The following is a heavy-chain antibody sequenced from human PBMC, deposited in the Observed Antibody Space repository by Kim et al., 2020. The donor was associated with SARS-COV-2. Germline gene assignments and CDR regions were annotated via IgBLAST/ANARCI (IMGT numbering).Heavy chain of an antibody. CDR3: ARDGRSSLGQGGIDP. CDR1: GFTFSSYS. Sequence: GGSLRLSCAASGFTFSSYSMNWVRQAPGKGLEWVSSISSSSSYIYYADSVKGRFTISRDNAKNSLYLQMNSLRAEDTAVYYCARDGRSSLGQGGIDPWGQGTLVTVSS. J-gene: IGHJ5*02. CDR2: ISSSSSYI. V-gene: IGHV3-21*01. D-gene: IGHD6-13*01.